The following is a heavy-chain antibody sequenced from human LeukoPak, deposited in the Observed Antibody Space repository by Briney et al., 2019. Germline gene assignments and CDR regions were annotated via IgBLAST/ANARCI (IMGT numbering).Heavy chain of an antibody. Sequence: ASVKVSCKASGYAFTGYYIHWVRQAPGQGLEWMGWINPNSGGTNYAQKFQGRVTMTRDTSISTAYMELSRLRSDDTAVYYCARDRTKWELGYWGQGTLVTVSS. D-gene: IGHD1-26*01. V-gene: IGHV1-2*02. CDR3: ARDRTKWELGY. CDR2: INPNSGGT. J-gene: IGHJ4*02. CDR1: GYAFTGYY.